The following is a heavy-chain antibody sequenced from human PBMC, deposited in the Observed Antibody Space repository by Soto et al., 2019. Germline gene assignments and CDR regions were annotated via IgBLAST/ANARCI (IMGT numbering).Heavy chain of an antibody. Sequence: SETLSLTCTVSGGSISSYYWSWIRQPPGKGLEWIGYIYYSGSTNYNPSLKSRVTISVDTSKNQFYLKLSSVTAADAAVYYCARGRSSSSEVWFDPWGQRPLVTVHS. CDR1: GGSISSYY. V-gene: IGHV4-59*01. CDR2: IYYSGST. J-gene: IGHJ5*02. D-gene: IGHD6-13*01. CDR3: ARGRSSSSEVWFDP.